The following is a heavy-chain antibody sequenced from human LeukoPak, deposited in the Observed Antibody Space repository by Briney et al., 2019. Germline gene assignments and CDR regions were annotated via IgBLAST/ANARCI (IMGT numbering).Heavy chain of an antibody. D-gene: IGHD1-14*01. CDR3: ARCPVTTNYYYYYMDV. Sequence: ASVKVSCKASGDTFGSYTISWVRQAPGQGLEWMGRIIPILGIANYAQKFQGRVTITADKSTSTAYMELSSLRSEDTAVYYCARCPVTTNYYYYYMDVWGKGTTVTVSS. J-gene: IGHJ6*03. CDR2: IIPILGIA. CDR1: GDTFGSYT. V-gene: IGHV1-69*02.